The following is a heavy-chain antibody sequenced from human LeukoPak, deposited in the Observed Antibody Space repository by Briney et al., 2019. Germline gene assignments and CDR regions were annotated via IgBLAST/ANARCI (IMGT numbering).Heavy chain of an antibody. CDR2: IYYSGST. J-gene: IGHJ4*02. V-gene: IGHV4-30-4*01. CDR3: ARGRNTVTTFPFFFDY. Sequence: SETLSLTCTVSGGSISSGDYYWSWIRQPPGKGLEWIGYIYYSGSTYYNPSLKSRVTISVDTSKNQFSLKLSSVTAADTAVYYCARGRNTVTTFPFFFDYWGQGTLVTVSS. CDR1: GGSISSGDYY. D-gene: IGHD4-17*01.